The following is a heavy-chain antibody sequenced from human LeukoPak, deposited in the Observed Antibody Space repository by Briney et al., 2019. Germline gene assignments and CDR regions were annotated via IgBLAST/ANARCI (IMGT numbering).Heavy chain of an antibody. CDR1: AFTFSGYS. CDR2: ISSSGTYI. V-gene: IGHV3-21*01. Sequence: GGSLRLSCAASAFTFSGYSMTWIRQAPGKGLEWVSSISSSGTYIYYADSVKGRFTISRDNAKNSLYLQMNSLRAEDTAVYYCARIAVADNLFDYWGQGTLVTVSS. J-gene: IGHJ4*02. D-gene: IGHD6-19*01. CDR3: ARIAVADNLFDY.